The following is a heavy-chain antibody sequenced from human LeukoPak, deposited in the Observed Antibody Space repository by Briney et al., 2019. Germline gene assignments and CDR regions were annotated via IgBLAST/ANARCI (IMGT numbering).Heavy chain of an antibody. CDR2: MNPNSGNK. CDR1: GYSFTNFD. J-gene: IGHJ6*03. V-gene: IGHV1-8*01. CDR3: ARGPQWRGDYYYMDV. Sequence: AASVKVSCTASGYSFTNFDINWVRQATGQGLEWMGWMNPNSGNKGYAQKFQGRVTMTMNTSITTAYMELSSLRSEDTAVYYCARGPQWRGDYYYMDVWGRGTTVTVSS. D-gene: IGHD6-19*01.